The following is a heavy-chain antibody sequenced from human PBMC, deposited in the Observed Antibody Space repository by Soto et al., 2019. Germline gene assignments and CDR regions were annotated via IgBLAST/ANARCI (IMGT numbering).Heavy chain of an antibody. D-gene: IGHD4-4*01. CDR2: IYSGGST. J-gene: IGHJ6*02. CDR1: GFTVSSNY. Sequence: EVQLVESGGGLIQPGGSLRLSCAASGFTVSSNYISWVRQAPGKGLEWVSVIYSGGSTYYADSVKGRFTISRDNSKNTLCLQMNSLRAEDTAVYYCARETIHDYSNYATDRSYYSYYGIDVWGQGTTVTVSS. CDR3: ARETIHDYSNYATDRSYYSYYGIDV. V-gene: IGHV3-53*01.